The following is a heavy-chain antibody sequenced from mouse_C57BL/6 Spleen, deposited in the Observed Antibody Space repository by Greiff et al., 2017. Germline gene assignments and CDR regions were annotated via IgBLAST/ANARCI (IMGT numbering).Heavy chain of an antibody. CDR1: GYAFSSSW. CDR2: IYPGDGDT. J-gene: IGHJ4*01. V-gene: IGHV1-82*01. Sequence: QVQLKQSGPELVKPGASVKISCKASGYAFSSSWMNWVKQRPGQGLEWIGRIYPGDGDTNYNGKFKGKATLTADKSSSTAYMQLSSLTSEDSAVYVCEKGGGIGAMDYWGQGTSVTVSS. CDR3: EKGGGIGAMDY. D-gene: IGHD2-14*01.